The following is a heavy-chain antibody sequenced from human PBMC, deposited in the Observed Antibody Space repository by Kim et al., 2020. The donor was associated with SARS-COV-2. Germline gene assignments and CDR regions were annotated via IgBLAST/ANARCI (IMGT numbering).Heavy chain of an antibody. CDR2: ISGSGRLT. CDR3: ARHGVGQLLNGLDV. D-gene: IGHD6-19*01. Sequence: GGSLRLSCVASGFTFSKYAMAWVRQTPGKGLEWVSGISGSGRLTYDADSVKGRFTLSRDNSKTTLYLQMNSLRADDTAVYHCARHGVGQLLNGLDVWGQG. CDR1: GFTFSKYA. J-gene: IGHJ6*02. V-gene: IGHV3-23*01.